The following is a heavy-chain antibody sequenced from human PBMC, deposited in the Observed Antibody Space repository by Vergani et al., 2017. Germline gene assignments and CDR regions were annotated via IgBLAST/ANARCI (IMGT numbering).Heavy chain of an antibody. D-gene: IGHD6-25*01. CDR3: VRDRGLCAGGRGYTEAWDY. V-gene: IGHV3-30-3*01. J-gene: IGHJ4*02. CDR2: ISFDGTNE. CDR1: GFALNRHA. Sequence: QVQLVESGGGVVQPGTSLRLSCVVSGFALNRHAMYWVRQAPGKGLECGVGISFDGTNEYFPDLVKGRFTISRDIAKNTLYLQVRSLSLEDTGVYHCVRDRGLCAGGRGYTEAWDYWGQGTPVTVSS.